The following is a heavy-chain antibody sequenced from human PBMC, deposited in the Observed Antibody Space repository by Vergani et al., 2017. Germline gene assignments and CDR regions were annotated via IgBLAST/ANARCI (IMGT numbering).Heavy chain of an antibody. CDR2: IYPGDSDT. D-gene: IGHD5-24*01. V-gene: IGHV5-51*03. CDR3: ARWKLRDGYNYASYFDY. CDR1: GYSFTSYW. J-gene: IGHJ4*02. Sequence: EVQLVQSGAEVKKPGESLKISCKGSGYSFTSYWIGWVRQIPGKGLEWMGIIYPGDSDTRYSPSFQGQVTISADKSISTAYLQWSSLKASDTAMYYCARWKLRDGYNYASYFDYWGQGTLVTVSS.